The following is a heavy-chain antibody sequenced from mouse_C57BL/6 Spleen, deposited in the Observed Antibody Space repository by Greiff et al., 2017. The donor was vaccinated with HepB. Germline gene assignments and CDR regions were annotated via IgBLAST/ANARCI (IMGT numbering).Heavy chain of an antibody. CDR1: GYSITSGYY. CDR3: ASFTRGFDY. CDR2: ISYDGSN. J-gene: IGHJ2*01. Sequence: EVQLVESGPGLVKPSQSLSLTCSVTGYSITSGYYWNWIRQFPGNKLEWMGYISYDGSNNYNPSLKNRISITRDTSKNQFFLKLNSVTTEDTATYYCASFTRGFDYWGQGTTLTVSS. V-gene: IGHV3-6*01.